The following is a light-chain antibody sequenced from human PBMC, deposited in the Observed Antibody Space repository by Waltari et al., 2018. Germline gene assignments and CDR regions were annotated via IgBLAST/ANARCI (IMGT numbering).Light chain of an antibody. V-gene: IGKV1-9*01. CDR1: QGFSNY. J-gene: IGKJ1*01. Sequence: DIKLTPSPSFPSASVGDRVTIPCRAHQGFSNYFACYQLKPGKAPKLLIYAASTLQSGVPSRFSGSGSGTEFTLTISSLQPEDLATYYCQQLNTYPRTFGQGTKVEIK. CDR2: AAS. CDR3: QQLNTYPRT.